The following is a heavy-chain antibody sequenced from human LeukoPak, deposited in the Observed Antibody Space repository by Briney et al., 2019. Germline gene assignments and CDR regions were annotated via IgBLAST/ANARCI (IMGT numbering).Heavy chain of an antibody. CDR2: IYYSGST. J-gene: IGHJ6*03. CDR1: GGSISSSSYY. Sequence: SETLSLTCTVSGGSISSSSYYWGWIRQPPGKGLEWIGSIYYSGSTYYNPSLKSRVTISVDTSKNQFSLKLSSVTAADTAVYYCARPLDSSVCCYMDVWGKGTTVTVSS. CDR3: ARPLDSSVCCYMDV. V-gene: IGHV4-39*01. D-gene: IGHD3-22*01.